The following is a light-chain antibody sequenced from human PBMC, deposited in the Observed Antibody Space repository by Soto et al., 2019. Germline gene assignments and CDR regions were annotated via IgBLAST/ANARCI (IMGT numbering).Light chain of an antibody. CDR2: GNN. J-gene: IGLJ2*01. CDR3: QSYDSTLSVV. V-gene: IGLV1-40*01. CDR1: SSNIGAGYD. Sequence: QSMLTQPPSVSGAPGQRVTISCTGSSSNIGAGYDVHWYQQLPGTAPKLLIYGNNNRPSGVPDRFSGSKSGTSASLAITGLQAEDEADYYCQSYDSTLSVVFGGGTKLTVL.